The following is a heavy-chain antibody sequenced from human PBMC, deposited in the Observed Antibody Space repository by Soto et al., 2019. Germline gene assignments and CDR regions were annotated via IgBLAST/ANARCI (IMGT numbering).Heavy chain of an antibody. Sequence: SETLSLTCGVSGGTVASSHWWSWVRQYPGRGFEWIGNVYHTGDTNFNPSLQSRVTFSVDKSNNQFSLRLTSVTAADTAVYFCAREIVTAGGNNYFDPWGPGTLVTVSS. D-gene: IGHD2-21*02. CDR1: GGTVASSHW. CDR3: AREIVTAGGNNYFDP. J-gene: IGHJ5*02. CDR2: VYHTGDT. V-gene: IGHV4-4*02.